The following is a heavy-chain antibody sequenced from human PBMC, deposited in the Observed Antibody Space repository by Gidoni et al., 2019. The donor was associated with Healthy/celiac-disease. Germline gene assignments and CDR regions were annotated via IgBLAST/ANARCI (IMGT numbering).Heavy chain of an antibody. CDR2: ISYDGSNK. V-gene: IGHV3-30*03. D-gene: IGHD3-22*01. CDR3: AGDSSGYYSILEY. J-gene: IGHJ4*02. Sequence: QVQLVESGGGVVQPWRSLRLSCAASGFTFSSYGMHWVRQAPGKGLEWVAVISYDGSNKYYADSVKGRFTISRDNSKNTLYLQMNSLRAEDTAVYYCAGDSSGYYSILEYWGQGTLVTVSS. CDR1: GFTFSSYG.